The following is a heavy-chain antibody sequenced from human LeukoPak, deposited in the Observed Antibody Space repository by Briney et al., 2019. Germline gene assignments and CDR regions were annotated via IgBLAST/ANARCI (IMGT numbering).Heavy chain of an antibody. V-gene: IGHV3-21*01. D-gene: IGHD1-7*01. CDR2: ISSSSSYI. CDR1: GFTFSSYS. Sequence: TGGSLRLSCAASGFTFSSYSMNWVRQAPGKGLEWVSSISSSSSYIYYADSVKGRFTISRDNAKNSLYLQMNSLRAEDTAVYYCARGSWNYPEYYYYYMDVWGKGTTVTVSS. J-gene: IGHJ6*03. CDR3: ARGSWNYPEYYYYYMDV.